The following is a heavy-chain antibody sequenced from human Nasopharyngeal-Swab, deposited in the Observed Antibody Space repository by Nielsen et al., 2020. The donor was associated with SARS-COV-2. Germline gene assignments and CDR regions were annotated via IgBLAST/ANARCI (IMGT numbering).Heavy chain of an antibody. CDR1: GYTLTELS. J-gene: IGHJ4*02. D-gene: IGHD2-21*02. CDR2: FDPEDGET. V-gene: IGHV1-24*01. Sequence: ASVKVSCKVSGYTLTELSMHWVRHAPGKGLEWMGGFDPEDGETIYAQKFQGRVTMTEDTSTDTAYMELSSLRSEDTAVYYCATGWAVVVTAIYYWGQGTLVTVSS. CDR3: ATGWAVVVTAIYY.